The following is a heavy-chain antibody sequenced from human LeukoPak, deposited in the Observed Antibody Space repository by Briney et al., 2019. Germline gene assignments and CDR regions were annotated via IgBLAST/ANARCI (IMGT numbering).Heavy chain of an antibody. Sequence: PGGSLRLSCAASGFTFSSYHMNWVRQAPGKGLEWVSYISGSGDIIYCADSLKGRFTISRDNTENSLYLQMNSLRAEDTAVYYCARCYGDCVFEYWGQGTLVTVSS. J-gene: IGHJ4*02. CDR2: ISGSGDII. D-gene: IGHD4-17*01. CDR3: ARCYGDCVFEY. V-gene: IGHV3-48*03. CDR1: GFTFSSYH.